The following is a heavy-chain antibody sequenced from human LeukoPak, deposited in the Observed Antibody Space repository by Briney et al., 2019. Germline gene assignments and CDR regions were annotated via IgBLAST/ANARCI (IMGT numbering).Heavy chain of an antibody. CDR3: ARDRMKRGYFDY. D-gene: IGHD3-10*01. Sequence: SETLSLTCTVSGGSISSYYWSWIRQPPGKGLEWIGYIYYSGSTNYNPSLKSRVTISVDTSKNQFSLKLSSVTAADTAVYYCARDRMKRGYFDYWGQGTLVTVSS. V-gene: IGHV4-59*01. CDR1: GGSISSYY. CDR2: IYYSGST. J-gene: IGHJ4*02.